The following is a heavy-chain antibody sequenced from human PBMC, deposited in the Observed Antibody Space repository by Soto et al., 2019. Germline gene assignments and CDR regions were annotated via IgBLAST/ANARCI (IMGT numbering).Heavy chain of an antibody. CDR1: GFSFSNYW. J-gene: IGHJ2*01. CDR3: ARDPDYGDYVGYFDL. Sequence: GGSLRLSCAASGFSFSNYWMNWVRQAPGKGLVWVSCINSSGTSTTYADPVKGRFTISRDNAKNSLYLQMNSLRAEDTAVYYCARDPDYGDYVGYFDLWGRGTLVTAPQ. CDR2: INSSGTST. V-gene: IGHV3-48*01. D-gene: IGHD4-17*01.